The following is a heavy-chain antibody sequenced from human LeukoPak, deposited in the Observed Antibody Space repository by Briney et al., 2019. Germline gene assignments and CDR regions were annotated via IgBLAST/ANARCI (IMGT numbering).Heavy chain of an antibody. CDR3: ARMNVDTAMDLAGRPQSRLDY. D-gene: IGHD5-18*01. CDR2: IYTSGST. Sequence: SQTLSLTCTVSGGSISSGSYYWSWIREPAGKGLEWIGRIYTSGSTNYNPSLKSRVTISVDTSKNQFSLKLSSVTAADTAVYYCARMNVDTAMDLAGRPQSRLDYWGQGTLVTVSS. CDR1: GGSISSGSYY. J-gene: IGHJ4*02. V-gene: IGHV4-61*02.